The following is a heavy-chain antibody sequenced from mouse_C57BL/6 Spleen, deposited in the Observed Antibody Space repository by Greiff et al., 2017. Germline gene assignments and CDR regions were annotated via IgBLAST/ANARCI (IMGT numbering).Heavy chain of an antibody. J-gene: IGHJ2*01. V-gene: IGHV1-31*01. CDR2: IYPYNGVS. CDR1: GYSFTGYY. CDR3: VRDYIDY. Sequence: EVQVVESGPELVKPGASVKISCKASGYSFTGYYMHWVKQSHGNILDWIGYIYPYNGVSSYNQKFKGKATMTVDKSSSTAYMELRSLTSEDSAVSYCVRDYIDYWGQGTTLTVFS.